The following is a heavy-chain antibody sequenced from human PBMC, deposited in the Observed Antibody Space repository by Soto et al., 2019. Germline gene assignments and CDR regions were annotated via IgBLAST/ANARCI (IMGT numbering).Heavy chain of an antibody. CDR3: ARGGGVGVAGSAAFDM. V-gene: IGHV1-2*02. Sequence: QLHLVQSGAVVKKPGASVTVSCSASGYPVTAYYMHWVRQAPGRGLEWMGGINPATGAAKYTQTFRGRDTTARESYTSTDFMELSGLTSEDAAVFSCARGGGVGVAGSAAFDMWGQGTLVTVSS. J-gene: IGHJ3*02. CDR2: INPATGAA. CDR1: GYPVTAYY. D-gene: IGHD3-3*01.